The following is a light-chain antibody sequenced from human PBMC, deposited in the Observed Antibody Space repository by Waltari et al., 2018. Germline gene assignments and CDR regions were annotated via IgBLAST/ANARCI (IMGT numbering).Light chain of an antibody. V-gene: IGLV2-14*01. CDR2: EVN. CDR3: SSYTNRDTHVI. Sequence: QSTLTQPASVSGSPGQSITISSTGTNSDVGGYNYVSWNQQLPGKAPNLMIYEVNRGPSGVSSRFSGSKSGNTASLTISGLQAEDEADYYCSSYTNRDTHVIFGGGTKLTVL. CDR1: NSDVGGYNY. J-gene: IGLJ2*01.